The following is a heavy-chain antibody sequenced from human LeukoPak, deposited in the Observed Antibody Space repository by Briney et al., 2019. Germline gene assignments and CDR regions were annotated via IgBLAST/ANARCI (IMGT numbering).Heavy chain of an antibody. D-gene: IGHD6-13*01. CDR2: IYYSGST. CDR1: GGSISSYY. V-gene: IGHV4-59*01. CDR3: ARVGSGHSSSWYSLDY. Sequence: PSETLSLTCTVSGGSISSYYWSWIRQPPGKGLERIGYIYYSGSTNYNPSLRSRVTISVDTSKNQFSLKLSSVTAADTAVYYCARVGSGHSSSWYSLDYWGQGTLVTVSS. J-gene: IGHJ4*02.